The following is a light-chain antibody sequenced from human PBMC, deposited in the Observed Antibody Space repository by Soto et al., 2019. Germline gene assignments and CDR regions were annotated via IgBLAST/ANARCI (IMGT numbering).Light chain of an antibody. V-gene: IGKV3-15*01. Sequence: EIVMTQSPATLSVSPGERATLSCRASQSVSSNFAWYQQKPGQAPRLLIYGASTRATGIPARFSGGGSGTEVTLTISSLQSEDFAVYYCQQYNNWPPLTFGGGTKVEIK. J-gene: IGKJ4*01. CDR1: QSVSSN. CDR3: QQYNNWPPLT. CDR2: GAS.